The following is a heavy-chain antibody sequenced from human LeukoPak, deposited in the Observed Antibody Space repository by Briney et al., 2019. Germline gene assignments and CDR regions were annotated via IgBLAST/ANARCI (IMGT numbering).Heavy chain of an antibody. CDR1: GFTFSSYG. J-gene: IGHJ4*02. CDR3: ARARITMVRGGQGY. V-gene: IGHV3-30*03. Sequence: GGSLRLSCAASGFTFSSYGMHWVRQAPGKGLEWVAVISYDGSNKYYADSVKGRFTISRDNSKNTLYLQMNSLRAEDTAVYYCARARITMVRGGQGYWGQGTLVTVSS. D-gene: IGHD3-10*01. CDR2: ISYDGSNK.